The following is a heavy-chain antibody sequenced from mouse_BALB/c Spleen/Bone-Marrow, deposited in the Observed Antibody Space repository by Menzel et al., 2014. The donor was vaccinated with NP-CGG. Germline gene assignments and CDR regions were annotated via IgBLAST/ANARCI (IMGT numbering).Heavy chain of an antibody. CDR1: GYTFTSYT. Sequence: QVQLQQSGAELARPGASVKMSCKASGYTFTSYTIQWVKQRPGQGLEWIGYINPSSGYTDYSQKFKGKTTLTADKSSNTAYMQLTSLTSEDSAVYSCAREARTGAWFTYWGQGTLVTVSA. J-gene: IGHJ3*01. V-gene: IGHV1-4*02. D-gene: IGHD4-1*01. CDR2: INPSSGYT. CDR3: AREARTGAWFTY.